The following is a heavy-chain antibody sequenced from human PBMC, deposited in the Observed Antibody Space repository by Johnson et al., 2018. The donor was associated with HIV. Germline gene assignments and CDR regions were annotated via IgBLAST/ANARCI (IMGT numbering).Heavy chain of an antibody. CDR3: AREGGGKYSSSSVVAFDI. CDR2: ISGGST. J-gene: IGHJ3*02. D-gene: IGHD6-13*01. V-gene: IGHV3-38-3*01. Sequence: VQLLESGGGLVQPGGSLRLSCAASGFTVSSNEMSWVRQAPGKGLEWVSSISGGSTYYADSRKGRFTISRDNSKNTLYLQMNSLRAEDTAGYYCAREGGGKYSSSSVVAFDIWGQGTMVTVSS. CDR1: GFTVSSNE.